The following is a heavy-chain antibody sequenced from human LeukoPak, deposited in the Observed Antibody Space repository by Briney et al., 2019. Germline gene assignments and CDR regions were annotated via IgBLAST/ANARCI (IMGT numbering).Heavy chain of an antibody. CDR1: GFNFSNYG. J-gene: IGHJ4*02. V-gene: IGHV3-30*18. CDR3: VKGVVVIITAPFDY. D-gene: IGHD3-22*01. CDR2: ISYDGGNK. Sequence: PGGSLRLSCAASGFNFSNYGMNWVRQAPGKGLEWVAVISYDGGNKYYADSVKGRFTISRDNSKNTLYLQMNSLRAEDTAVYYCVKGVVVIITAPFDYWGQGTLVTVSS.